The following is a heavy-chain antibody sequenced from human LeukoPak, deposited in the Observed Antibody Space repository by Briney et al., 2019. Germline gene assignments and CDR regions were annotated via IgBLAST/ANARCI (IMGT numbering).Heavy chain of an antibody. J-gene: IGHJ3*02. D-gene: IGHD3-22*01. CDR1: GFTFSSYA. CDR2: ISGSGGTT. Sequence: GGSLRLSCAASGFTFSSYAMSWVRQAPGKGLEWVSAISGSGGTTYYADSVKGRFTISRDNPKNTPYLQMNSLRAEDTAVYYCVKVYITMIRSDAFDIWGQGTMVTVSS. V-gene: IGHV3-23*01. CDR3: VKVYITMIRSDAFDI.